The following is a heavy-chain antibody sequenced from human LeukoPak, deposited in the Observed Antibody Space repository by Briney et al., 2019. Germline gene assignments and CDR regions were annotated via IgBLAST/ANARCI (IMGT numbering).Heavy chain of an antibody. CDR3: ATILPVNYYMDV. D-gene: IGHD2-21*01. CDR2: IYYNGHT. Sequence: TSETLSLTCTVSAGSISSSYWSWIRQPPGKGLESIGYIYYNGHTNYNPSLKSRVTISVDTSKNQFTLKLSSVTAADTAVYYCATILPVNYYMDVWGEGTTVTVSS. J-gene: IGHJ6*03. V-gene: IGHV4-59*01. CDR1: AGSISSSY.